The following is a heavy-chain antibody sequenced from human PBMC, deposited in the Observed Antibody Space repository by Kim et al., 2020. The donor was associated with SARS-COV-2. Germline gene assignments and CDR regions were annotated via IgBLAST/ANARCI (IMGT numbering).Heavy chain of an antibody. D-gene: IGHD6-13*01. CDR2: ISYDGSNK. CDR3: AKNRDSSSCGYNWFDP. Sequence: GGSLRLSCAASGFTFSSYGMHWVRQAPGKGLEWVAVISYDGSNKYYADSVKGRFTISRDNSKNTLYLQMNSLRAEDTAVYYCAKNRDSSSCGYNWFDPW. V-gene: IGHV3-30*18. J-gene: IGHJ5*02. CDR1: GFTFSSYG.